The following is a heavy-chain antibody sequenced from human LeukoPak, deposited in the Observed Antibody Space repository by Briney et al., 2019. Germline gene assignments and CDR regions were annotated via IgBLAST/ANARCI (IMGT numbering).Heavy chain of an antibody. J-gene: IGHJ4*02. CDR1: GFTFINYA. CDR3: AKSYTYGWASYYNHYDY. Sequence: GGSLRLPCPASGFTFINYALTWFRQPPGKGLEWIQRIRSSDVNTYYADSVKGRFTISRDNSENTLYLQMNSLRVEDTAVYYCAKSYTYGWASYYNHYDYWGQGTLVTVSS. D-gene: IGHD3-10*01. V-gene: IGHV3-23*01. CDR2: IRSSDVNT.